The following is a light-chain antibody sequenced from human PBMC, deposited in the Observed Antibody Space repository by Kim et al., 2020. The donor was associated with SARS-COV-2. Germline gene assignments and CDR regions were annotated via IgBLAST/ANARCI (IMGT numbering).Light chain of an antibody. J-gene: IGKJ4*01. CDR3: QQYGSSPT. CDR2: GAS. CDR1: QSVSSSY. V-gene: IGKV3-20*01. Sequence: WSPGERAALSCRARQSVSSSYLAWYQQNPGQAPRLLIYGASSRATGIPDRFSGSGSGTDFTLTISRLEPEDFAVYYCQQYGSSPTFGGGTKVDIK.